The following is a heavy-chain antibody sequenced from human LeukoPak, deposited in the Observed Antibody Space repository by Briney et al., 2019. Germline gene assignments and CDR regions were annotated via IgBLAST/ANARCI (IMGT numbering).Heavy chain of an antibody. CDR1: GYTFTGYY. Sequence: ASVKVSCKASGYTFTGYYMHWVRQAPGQGLEWMGWINPNSGGTNYAQKLQGRVTMTTDTSTSTAYMELRSLRSDDTAVYYCARIRNYDYVWGSPDYWGQGTLVTVSS. V-gene: IGHV1-2*02. J-gene: IGHJ4*02. D-gene: IGHD3-16*01. CDR3: ARIRNYDYVWGSPDY. CDR2: INPNSGGT.